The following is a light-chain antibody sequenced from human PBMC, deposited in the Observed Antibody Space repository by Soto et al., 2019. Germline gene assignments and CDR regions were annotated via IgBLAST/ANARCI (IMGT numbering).Light chain of an antibody. V-gene: IGKV3-11*01. Sequence: EIVLTQSPGTLSLSPGERATLSCRASQSVRSYLAWYQQKPGQAPRLLIHDASNRATGIPARFSGSGSGTDFTLTISSLEPEDFAVYYCQQRYIWPITFGQGTRLEIK. CDR1: QSVRSY. J-gene: IGKJ5*01. CDR3: QQRYIWPIT. CDR2: DAS.